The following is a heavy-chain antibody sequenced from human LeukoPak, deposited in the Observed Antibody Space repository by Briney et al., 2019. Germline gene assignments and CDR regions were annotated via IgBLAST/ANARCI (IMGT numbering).Heavy chain of an antibody. CDR2: IYYRGST. CDR3: ARHNGSGSYSGYYFDY. D-gene: IGHD3-10*01. CDR1: GGSISSGGYY. Sequence: SETLSLTCTVFGGSISSGGYYWSWIRQHPGKGLEWIGYIYYRGSTNYNPSLKSRVTISVDTSKNQFSLKLSSVTAADTAVYYCARHNGSGSYSGYYFDYWGQGTLVTVSS. V-gene: IGHV4-61*08. J-gene: IGHJ4*02.